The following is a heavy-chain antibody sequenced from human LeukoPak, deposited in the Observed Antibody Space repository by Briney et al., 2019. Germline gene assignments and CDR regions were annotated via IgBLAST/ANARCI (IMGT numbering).Heavy chain of an antibody. CDR1: GGSISSDY. D-gene: IGHD6-25*01. CDR2: IYDSGST. V-gene: IGHV4-59*01. Sequence: SETLSLTCTVSGGSISSDYWTWIRQPPGKGLEWIGFIYDSGSTYYNPSLKSRVTISLDTSKNQFSLKMSSVTAADTAVYYCARKPSGSSRYDYWGQGTLVTVSS. CDR3: ARKPSGSSRYDY. J-gene: IGHJ4*02.